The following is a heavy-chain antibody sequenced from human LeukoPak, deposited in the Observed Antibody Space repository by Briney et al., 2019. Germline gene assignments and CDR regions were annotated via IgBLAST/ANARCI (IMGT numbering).Heavy chain of an antibody. V-gene: IGHV4-61*08. Sequence: SETLSLTCTVSGGSISSGDYYWSWIRQPPGKGLEWIGYIYYSGSTYYNPSLKSRVTKSVDTSKNQFSLKLSSVTAEDTAVYYCAKITIFGVVIETDAFDIWGQGTMVTVSS. CDR3: AKITIFGVVIETDAFDI. CDR2: IYYSGST. CDR1: GGSISSGDYY. J-gene: IGHJ3*02. D-gene: IGHD3-3*01.